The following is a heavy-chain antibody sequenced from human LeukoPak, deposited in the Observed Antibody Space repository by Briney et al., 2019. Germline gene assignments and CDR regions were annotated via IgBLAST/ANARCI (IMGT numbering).Heavy chain of an antibody. J-gene: IGHJ4*02. CDR2: IDYDGGSG. V-gene: IGHV3-23*01. D-gene: IGHD7-27*01. CDR3: VQDWAWGAFAY. CDR1: GFTLSSYE. Sequence: PPGGSLRLSCTVSGFTLSSYEMSWIRQAPGKGLEWVSSIDYDGGSGHYADSVKGRFTISRDNSNNTLFLHLNSLRGEDTAVYYCVQDWAWGAFAYWGQGTLVTVSS.